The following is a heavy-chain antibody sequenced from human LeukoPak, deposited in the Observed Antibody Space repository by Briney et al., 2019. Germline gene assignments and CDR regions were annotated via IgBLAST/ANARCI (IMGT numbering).Heavy chain of an antibody. Sequence: GGSLRLSCAASGYTFSSYEMNWVRQAPGKGLEWVSYISSNGSPIFYADSVKGRFTISRDNAKNSLSLLMNSLRAEDTAVYYCARDGGSGILDWGQGTLVTVSS. J-gene: IGHJ4*02. D-gene: IGHD3-10*01. CDR3: ARDGGSGILD. CDR2: ISSNGSPI. V-gene: IGHV3-48*03. CDR1: GYTFSSYE.